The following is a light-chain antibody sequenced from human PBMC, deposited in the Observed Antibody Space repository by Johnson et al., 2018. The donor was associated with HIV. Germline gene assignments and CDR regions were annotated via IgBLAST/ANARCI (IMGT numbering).Light chain of an antibody. Sequence: QSVLTQPPSVSAAPGQKVTISCSGSSSNIGNNYVSWYQQLPGTAPKLLIYDNNKRPSGIPDRFSGSKSGTSATLGITGLQTGDEADYYCGTWDSSLSARYVFVTGTKVTVL. V-gene: IGLV1-51*01. J-gene: IGLJ1*01. CDR3: GTWDSSLSARYV. CDR2: DNN. CDR1: SSNIGNNY.